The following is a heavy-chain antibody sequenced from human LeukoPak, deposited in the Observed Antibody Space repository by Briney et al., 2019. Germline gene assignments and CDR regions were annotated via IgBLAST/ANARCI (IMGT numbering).Heavy chain of an antibody. D-gene: IGHD3-10*01. J-gene: IGHJ4*02. Sequence: PGGSLRLSCAASGFTFSNYWMHWVRQAPGKGLEWLAFIQSDGRNKYYADSVKGRFTISRDNSKNTLFLQMNSLRAEDTAVYYCAKDKSMVRELDYWGQGNLVTVSS. CDR1: GFTFSNYW. CDR3: AKDKSMVRELDY. V-gene: IGHV3-30*02. CDR2: IQSDGRNK.